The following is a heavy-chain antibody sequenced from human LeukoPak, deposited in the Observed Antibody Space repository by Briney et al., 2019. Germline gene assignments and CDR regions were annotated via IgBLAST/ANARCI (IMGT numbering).Heavy chain of an antibody. CDR2: INHSGST. Sequence: SETLSLTCAVYGGSFSGYYWSRIRQPPGKGLEWIGEINHSGSTNYNPSLKSRVTISVDTSKNQFSLKLSSVTAADTAVYYCARAAGADDSSGYYPFAFDYWGQGTLVTVSS. J-gene: IGHJ4*02. CDR3: ARAAGADDSSGYYPFAFDY. D-gene: IGHD3-22*01. CDR1: GGSFSGYY. V-gene: IGHV4-34*01.